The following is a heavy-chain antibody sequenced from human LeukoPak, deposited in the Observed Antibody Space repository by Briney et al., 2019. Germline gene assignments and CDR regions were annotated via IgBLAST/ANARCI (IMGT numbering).Heavy chain of an antibody. CDR3: ARVGYTYGYFDY. CDR2: ISSTSRTI. CDR1: GFTFTTYS. Sequence: GGSLRLSCAVSGFTFTTYSMNWVRQAPGKGLEWVSYISSTSRTIYYADSVKGRFTISSDNAKNSLYLHMNSLRAEDTAVYYCARVGYTYGYFDYWGQGTLVTVPS. J-gene: IGHJ4*02. V-gene: IGHV3-48*01. D-gene: IGHD5-18*01.